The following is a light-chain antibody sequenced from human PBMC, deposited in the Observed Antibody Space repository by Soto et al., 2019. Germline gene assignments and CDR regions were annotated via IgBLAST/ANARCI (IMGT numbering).Light chain of an antibody. V-gene: IGKV1-33*01. CDR3: QQYDHLPYT. J-gene: IGKJ2*01. CDR2: DAS. Sequence: DIQMTQSPSPLSASVGDRVTITCQASQDISNFLNWYQQKPGKAPTLLIFDASNLETGVPSRFSGSGSGTDFTFTISTLQPEDFATYYCQQYDHLPYTFGQGTKLDIK. CDR1: QDISNF.